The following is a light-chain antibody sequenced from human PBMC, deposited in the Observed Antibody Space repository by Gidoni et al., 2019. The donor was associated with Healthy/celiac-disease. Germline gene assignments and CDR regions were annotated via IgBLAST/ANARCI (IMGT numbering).Light chain of an antibody. CDR1: QSISSY. J-gene: IGKJ3*01. Sequence: DLQMTQSPSSLSASVGDRVTITCRASQSISSYLNWYQQKPGKAPKLLIYAASSLQSGVPSRFSGSGSGTDFTLTISSLQPEDFATYYCQQSYSTPVFGPGTKVEIK. CDR3: QQSYSTPV. CDR2: AAS. V-gene: IGKV1-39*01.